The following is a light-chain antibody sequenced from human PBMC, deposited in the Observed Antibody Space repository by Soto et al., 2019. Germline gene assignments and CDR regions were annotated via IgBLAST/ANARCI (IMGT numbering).Light chain of an antibody. CDR3: QHYGSSPYT. CDR1: QSVSSSS. CDR2: GAS. V-gene: IGKV3-20*01. Sequence: EMVLTQSPGTLSLSPRERATLSCRASQSVSSSSLAWYQQKPGQTPRLLIYGASSMATGIPDRFSGSRSGTDFTLTISRLEPEDFAVYYCQHYGSSPYTFGLGTKLEIK. J-gene: IGKJ2*01.